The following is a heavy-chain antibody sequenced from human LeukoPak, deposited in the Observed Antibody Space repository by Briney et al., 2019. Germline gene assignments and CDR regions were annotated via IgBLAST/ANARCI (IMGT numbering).Heavy chain of an antibody. Sequence: GGSLRLSCAASGFTFSSYGMHWVRQAPGKGLEWVAVISYDGSNKYYADSVKGRFTISRDNSKNTLYLQMNSLRAEDTAVYYCAKDALYSGYDVPYYFDYWGQGTLVTVSS. J-gene: IGHJ4*02. D-gene: IGHD5-12*01. CDR3: AKDALYSGYDVPYYFDY. CDR1: GFTFSSYG. V-gene: IGHV3-30*18. CDR2: ISYDGSNK.